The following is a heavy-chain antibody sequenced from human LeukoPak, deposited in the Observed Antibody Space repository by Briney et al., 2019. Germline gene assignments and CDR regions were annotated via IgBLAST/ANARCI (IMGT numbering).Heavy chain of an antibody. CDR3: ARFDQDWGTFDY. V-gene: IGHV1-2*02. D-gene: IGHD7-27*01. CDR2: IKPDSGDT. J-gene: IGHJ4*02. CDR1: GYTFTDYY. Sequence: ASVKVSCKASGYTFTDYYMHWVRQAPGQGLAWMGWIKPDSGDTHYVQKFQGRVTMTRDTSITTAYMELRLSSDDTAVYYCARFDQDWGTFDYWGQGTVVTVSS.